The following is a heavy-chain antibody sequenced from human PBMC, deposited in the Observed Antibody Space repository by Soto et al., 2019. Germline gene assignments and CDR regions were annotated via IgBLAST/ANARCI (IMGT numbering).Heavy chain of an antibody. V-gene: IGHV3-53*04. CDR1: GVIATAKY. CDR2: IYNSGST. Sequence: EVQLVESGGGQVQPGGSRRLSCAASGVIATAKYMNWVRQAPGGVLEWVAVIYNSGSTYHADSVKGRFTISRHDSKNTLYLQMDSLRPEDTAVYYCARANDLNAFDIWGQGTMVTVSS. CDR3: ARANDLNAFDI. J-gene: IGHJ3*02. D-gene: IGHD1-1*01.